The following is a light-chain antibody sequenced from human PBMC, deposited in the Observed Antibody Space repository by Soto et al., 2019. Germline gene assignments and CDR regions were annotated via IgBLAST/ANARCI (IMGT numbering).Light chain of an antibody. CDR1: RRDVGGYNY. Sequence: QSALTQPASVSGSPGQSITISCTGTRRDVGGYNYVSWYQQYPGKSPKLLIYEVTHRPSGVSNRFSGSKSGNTASLTISGLQAEDEADYYCSSYAGSRTFVFGGGTKLTVL. CDR2: EVT. V-gene: IGLV2-14*01. CDR3: SSYAGSRTFV. J-gene: IGLJ2*01.